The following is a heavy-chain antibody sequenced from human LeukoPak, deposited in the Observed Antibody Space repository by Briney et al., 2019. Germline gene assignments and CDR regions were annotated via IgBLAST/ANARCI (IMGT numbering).Heavy chain of an antibody. D-gene: IGHD1-26*01. CDR3: ARDGAPSGSYVGGFDY. V-gene: IGHV3-30-3*01. CDR1: GFTFSSYA. J-gene: IGHJ4*02. CDR2: ISYDGSNK. Sequence: GGSLRLSCAASGFTFSSYAMHWVRQAPGKVLEWVAGISYDGSNKYYADSVKGRFTISRDNSKNTLYLQMNSLRAEDTAVYYCARDGAPSGSYVGGFDYWGQGTLVTVSS.